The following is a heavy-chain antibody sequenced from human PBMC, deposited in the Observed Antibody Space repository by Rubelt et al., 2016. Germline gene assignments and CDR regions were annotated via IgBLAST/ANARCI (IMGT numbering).Heavy chain of an antibody. CDR2: IYYSGST. J-gene: IGHJ6*02. D-gene: IGHD6-13*01. CDR1: GGSISSGGYY. V-gene: IGHV4-31*01. Sequence: QVQLQESGPGLVKPSQTLSLTCTVSGGSISSGGYYWSWIRQHPGKGLEWIGYIYYSGSTNYNPSLVSLVTISVDTSKNQFSLKLSSVTAADTAVYYCARVDGSSNYYYYYYGMDVWGQGTTVTVSS. CDR3: ARVDGSSNYYYYYYGMDV.